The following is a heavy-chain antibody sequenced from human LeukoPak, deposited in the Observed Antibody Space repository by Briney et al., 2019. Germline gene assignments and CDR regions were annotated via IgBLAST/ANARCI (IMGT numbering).Heavy chain of an antibody. V-gene: IGHV3-7*01. Sequence: GGSLRLSCAASGFTFSSHWMSWVRQAPGKGLEWVANIKEDESAKFYLDSVKGRFTISRDNAKNSVYLQMNSLGVEDTAVYYCARAVDVADYWGQGTLVTVSS. CDR1: GFTFSSHW. CDR2: IKEDESAK. J-gene: IGHJ4*02. CDR3: ARAVDVADY. D-gene: IGHD3-16*01.